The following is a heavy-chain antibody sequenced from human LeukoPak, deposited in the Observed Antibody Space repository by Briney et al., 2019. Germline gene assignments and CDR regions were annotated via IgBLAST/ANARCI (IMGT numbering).Heavy chain of an antibody. Sequence: PSETLSLTCTVSGDSISSYYWSWIRQPPGKGLEWIGYIYYSGSTNYNPSLKSRVTISVDTSKNQFSLKLSSVTAADTAVYYCAREPSRSCSGGDCFPFWGQGTLVSVSS. V-gene: IGHV4-59*01. J-gene: IGHJ1*01. CDR2: IYYSGST. CDR3: AREPSRSCSGGDCFPF. D-gene: IGHD2-15*01. CDR1: GDSISSYY.